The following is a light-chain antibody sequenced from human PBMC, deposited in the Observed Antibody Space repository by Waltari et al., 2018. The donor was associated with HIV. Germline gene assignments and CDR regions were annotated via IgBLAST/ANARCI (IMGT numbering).Light chain of an antibody. J-gene: IGLJ2*01. CDR3: QVWDSSTDLRV. V-gene: IGLV3-21*03. Sequence: SYVLTQPPSVSVAPGKTARITCGGNNIGSKGVHWYQQKPSQATVLVVYDDRDRPSGVPGRFSGASSWNTATLTISRVEAGDEADFYCQVWDSSTDLRVFGGGTKLTVL. CDR1: NIGSKG. CDR2: DDR.